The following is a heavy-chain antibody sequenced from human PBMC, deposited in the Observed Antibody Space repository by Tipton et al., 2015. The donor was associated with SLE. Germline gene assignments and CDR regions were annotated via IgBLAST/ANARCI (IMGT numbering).Heavy chain of an antibody. J-gene: IGHJ4*02. D-gene: IGHD1-26*01. Sequence: TLSLTCTVSGGSISSSSYYWGWIRQPPGKGLEWIGSIYYSGSTYYNPSLKSRVTISVDTSKNQFSLKLSSVTAADTAVYYCARDGAPTSGSYDYWGQGTLVTVSS. CDR3: ARDGAPTSGSYDY. CDR2: IYYSGST. CDR1: GGSISSSSYY. V-gene: IGHV4-39*02.